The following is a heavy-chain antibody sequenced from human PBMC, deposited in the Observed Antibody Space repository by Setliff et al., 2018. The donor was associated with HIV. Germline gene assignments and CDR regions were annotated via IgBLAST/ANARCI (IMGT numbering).Heavy chain of an antibody. V-gene: IGHV4-59*08. D-gene: IGHD3-10*01. Sequence: SETLSLTCTVSGGSITSYYWNWTRQSPGKGLEWIGYIFDSGTTKYNPSVTSRVTISVDASKNQFFLQLISVTAADTAVYYCARQGGYNSPLMVWGQGTPVTVSS. J-gene: IGHJ4*02. CDR2: IFDSGTT. CDR1: GGSITSYY. CDR3: ARQGGYNSPLMV.